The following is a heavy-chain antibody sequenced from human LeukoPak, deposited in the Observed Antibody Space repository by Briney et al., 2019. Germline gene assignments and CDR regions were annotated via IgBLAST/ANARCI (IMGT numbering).Heavy chain of an antibody. CDR2: MHYSGST. Sequence: SETLSLTCTVSGGSISSYYWSWLRQPPGKGLEWIGYMHYSGSTNYNPSLKSRVTMSVDSSKNQFSLKLTSVSAADTAMYYCARGSGYIGWFDPWGQGTLVTVSS. CDR3: ARGSGYIGWFDP. D-gene: IGHD6-25*01. V-gene: IGHV4-59*01. CDR1: GGSISSYY. J-gene: IGHJ5*02.